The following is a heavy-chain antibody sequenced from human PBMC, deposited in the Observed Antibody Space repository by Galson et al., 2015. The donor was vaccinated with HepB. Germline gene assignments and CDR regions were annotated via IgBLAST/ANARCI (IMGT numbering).Heavy chain of an antibody. CDR3: TFGSYSAVGYYGMDV. CDR2: IIPIFGIA. CDR1: GGTFSSYV. D-gene: IGHD3-10*01. Sequence: SVKVSCKASGGTFSSYVISWVRQAPGQGLEWMGGIIPIFGIANYAQKFQGRVTITADKSTSTAYMELSSLRSEDTAVYYSTFGSYSAVGYYGMDVWGQGTTVTVSS. J-gene: IGHJ6*02. V-gene: IGHV1-69*10.